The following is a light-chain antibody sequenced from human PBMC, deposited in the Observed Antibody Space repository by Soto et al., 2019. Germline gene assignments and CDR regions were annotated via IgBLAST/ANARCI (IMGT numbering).Light chain of an antibody. J-gene: IGKJ1*01. V-gene: IGKV1-6*01. CDR1: QGIRND. CDR2: AAS. CDR3: LQDYNYPRT. Sequence: IQMTKSHFSRSPSVGDRVTITCRASQGIRNDLGWYQQKPGKAPKLLIYAASSLQSGVPSRFSGSGSGTDFTLTISSLQPEDFATYYCLQDYNYPRTFGQGTKVDIK.